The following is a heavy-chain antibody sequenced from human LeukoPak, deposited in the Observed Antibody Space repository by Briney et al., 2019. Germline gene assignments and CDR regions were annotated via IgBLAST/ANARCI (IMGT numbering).Heavy chain of an antibody. CDR1: GFTFGSYS. D-gene: IGHD2-21*01. CDR3: AKVGDSGGHYWFAP. CDR2: ISGGGGST. J-gene: IGHJ5*02. V-gene: IGHV3-23*01. Sequence: GGSLRLSCAASGFTFGSYSMTWVRQAPGKGLEWVSSISGGGGSTYYADSVKGRFTISRDNSMNTLYLQMNSLRAEDTAVYYCAKVGDSGGHYWFAPGGERP.